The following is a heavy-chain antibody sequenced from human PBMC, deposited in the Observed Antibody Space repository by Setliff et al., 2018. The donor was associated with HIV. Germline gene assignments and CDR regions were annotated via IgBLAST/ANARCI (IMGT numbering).Heavy chain of an antibody. CDR2: IDNDNT. D-gene: IGHD6-19*01. CDR3: ARGGVLDTYYGPRSGWFDY. J-gene: IGHJ4*02. CDR1: GYTFTAHA. V-gene: IGHV1-18*01. Sequence: ASVKVSCKASGYTFTAHAITRVRQAPGRGLEWMGRIDNDNTNSAQNFQGRVTMTTDTSATTAYMELRNLKSDDTAVYYCARGGVLDTYYGPRSGWFDYWGQGTLVTVSS.